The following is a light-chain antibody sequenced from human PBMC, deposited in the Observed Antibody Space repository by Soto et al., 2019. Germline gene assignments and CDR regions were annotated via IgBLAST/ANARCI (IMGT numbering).Light chain of an antibody. CDR2: AAS. Sequence: PLTQSPSYLSSSGVDRVTLTFRASQSISSYLNWYQQKPGKAPKLLIYAASSLQSGVPSRFSGSGSGTDFTLTISSLQPEDFATYYCQQSSSPPRTVGQRSML. V-gene: IGKV1-39*01. CDR3: QQSSSPPRT. J-gene: IGKJ1*01. CDR1: QSISSY.